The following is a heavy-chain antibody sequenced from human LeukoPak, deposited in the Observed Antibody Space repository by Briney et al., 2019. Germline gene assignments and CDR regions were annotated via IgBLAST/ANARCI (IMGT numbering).Heavy chain of an antibody. CDR2: FGPEDGEA. CDR3: ATVRLGGYDHFDY. D-gene: IGHD5-12*01. Sequence: GASVKVSCRVSGYTLTELSMHWVRQAPGKGLEWMGGFGPEDGEAIYAQKFQGRVTMTEDTSTDTAYMELSSLRSEDTAVYYCATVRLGGYDHFDYWGQGTLVTVSS. J-gene: IGHJ4*02. CDR1: GYTLTELS. V-gene: IGHV1-24*01.